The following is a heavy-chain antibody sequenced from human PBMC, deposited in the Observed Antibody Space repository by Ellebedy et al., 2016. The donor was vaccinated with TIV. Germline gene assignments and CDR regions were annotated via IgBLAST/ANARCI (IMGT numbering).Heavy chain of an antibody. CDR3: ARDASGSYYAEFVWFDP. J-gene: IGHJ5*02. V-gene: IGHV3-21*01. D-gene: IGHD3-10*01. CDR2: ISPGSTYI. Sequence: GGSLRLXXAASGFTFKSYTMNWVRQAPGQGLEWVSSISPGSTYIYYADSVKGRFTISRDNAKNSVYLQMNSLRAEDTAVDYCARDASGSYYAEFVWFDPWGQGTLVTVSS. CDR1: GFTFKSYT.